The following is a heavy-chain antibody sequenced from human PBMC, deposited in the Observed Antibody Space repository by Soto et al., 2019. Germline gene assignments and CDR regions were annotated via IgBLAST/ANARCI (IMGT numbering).Heavy chain of an antibody. J-gene: IGHJ4*02. CDR2: IYYSGST. Sequence: PSETLSLTCTVSGGSISSYYWSWIRQPPGKGLEWIGNIYYSGSTYYNPSLKSRVTISVDTSKNQFSLKLSSVTAADTAVYYCARRWGYSFDYWGQGTLVTVS. V-gene: IGHV4-59*08. CDR1: GGSISSYY. D-gene: IGHD7-27*01. CDR3: ARRWGYSFDY.